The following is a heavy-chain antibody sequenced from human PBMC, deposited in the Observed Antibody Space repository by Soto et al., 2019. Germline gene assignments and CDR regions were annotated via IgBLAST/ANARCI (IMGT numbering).Heavy chain of an antibody. D-gene: IGHD5-12*01. V-gene: IGHV1-18*04. J-gene: IGHJ3*01. CDR2: ITTYNGDT. CDR1: GYSFTGYG. Sequence: ASVKVSCKASGYSFTGYGINWVRQGPGQGLEWLGRITTYNGDTNYAQNFQGRLTMTTDTSTGTTYMELRSLRSDDTAVYYCARGRGYSLIPVVDDAVDVWGQGTLVTVSS. CDR3: ARGRGYSLIPVVDDAVDV.